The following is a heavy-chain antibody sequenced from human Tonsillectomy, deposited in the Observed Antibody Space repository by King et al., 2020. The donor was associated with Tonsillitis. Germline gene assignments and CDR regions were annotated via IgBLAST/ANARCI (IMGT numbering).Heavy chain of an antibody. J-gene: IGHJ6*02. CDR3: ASPKWNTVYYGMDV. Sequence: QLQQWGAGLLKPAETLSLTCAVYGGSFSTYYYWIWIRQSPTKGLEWIGEINHTGDTNYNPSLKGRVTISVDTSKNQFSLKLSSVTAADTAIYYWASPKWNTVYYGMDVWGQGTTVTVSS. CDR2: INHTGDT. D-gene: IGHD1/OR15-1a*01. CDR1: GGSFSTYY. V-gene: IGHV4-34*01.